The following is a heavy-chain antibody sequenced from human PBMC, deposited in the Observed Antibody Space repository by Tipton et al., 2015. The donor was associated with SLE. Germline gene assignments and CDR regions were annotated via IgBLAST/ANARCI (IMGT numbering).Heavy chain of an antibody. J-gene: IGHJ5*02. CDR1: GGSISSSSYY. Sequence: LRLSCTVSGGSISSSSYYWSWIRQPAGKGLEWIGHIYTSGSTNYNPSLKSRVTISVDTSKNQFSLKLSSVTAADTAVYYCARDVVATANWFDPWGQGTLVTVSS. CDR2: IYTSGST. D-gene: IGHD5-12*01. CDR3: ARDVVATANWFDP. V-gene: IGHV4-61*09.